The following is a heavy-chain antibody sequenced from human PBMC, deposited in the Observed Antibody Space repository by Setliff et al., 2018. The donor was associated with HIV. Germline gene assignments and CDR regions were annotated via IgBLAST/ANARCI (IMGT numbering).Heavy chain of an antibody. V-gene: IGHV4-59*12. J-gene: IGHJ6*03. Sequence: PSETLSLTCTVSGGFISSYWWSWIRQPPGKGLQWIGHISYSGSTNYIPSLKSRVTISVDTLKNQFSLKLSSVTATDTAVYYCAREISRYSGYYYYYYYMDVWGKGTTVTVSS. CDR2: ISYSGST. CDR3: AREISRYSGYYYYYYYMDV. CDR1: GGFISSYW. D-gene: IGHD5-12*01.